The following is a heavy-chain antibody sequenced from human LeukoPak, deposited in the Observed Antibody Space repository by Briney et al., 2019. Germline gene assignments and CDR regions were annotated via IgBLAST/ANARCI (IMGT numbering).Heavy chain of an antibody. V-gene: IGHV4-59*08. Sequence: SETLSLTCTVSGXSISSYYWSWIRQPPGKGLEWIGYIYYSGSTNYSPSLKSRVTISVDTSKNQFSLMLSSVTAADTAVYYCARRIKNRDYFDSWGQGTLVTVSS. CDR1: GXSISSYY. CDR2: IYYSGST. CDR3: ARRIKNRDYFDS. J-gene: IGHJ4*02. D-gene: IGHD2/OR15-2a*01.